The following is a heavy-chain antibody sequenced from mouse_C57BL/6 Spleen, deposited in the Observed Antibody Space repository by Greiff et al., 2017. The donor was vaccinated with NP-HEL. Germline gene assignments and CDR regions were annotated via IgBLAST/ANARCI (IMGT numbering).Heavy chain of an antibody. CDR1: GYTFTSYT. D-gene: IGHD4-1*01. CDR2: INPSSGYT. CDR3: ARLGGTGTGLLYFDY. Sequence: LVESGAELARPGASVKMSCKASGYTFTSYTMHWVKQRPGQGLEWIGYINPSSGYTKYNQKFKDKATLTADKSSSTAYMQLSSLTSEDSAVYYCARLGGTGTGLLYFDYWGQGTTLTVSS. J-gene: IGHJ2*01. V-gene: IGHV1-4*01.